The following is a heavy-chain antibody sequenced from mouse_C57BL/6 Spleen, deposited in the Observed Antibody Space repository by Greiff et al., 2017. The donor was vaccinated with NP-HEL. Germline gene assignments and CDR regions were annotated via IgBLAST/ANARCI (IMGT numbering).Heavy chain of an antibody. CDR1: GYTFTSYW. CDR3: ARDYDYDGGWYFDV. CDR2: IYPGSGST. Sequence: QVQLQQSGAELVKPGASVKMSCKASGYTFTSYWITWVKQRPGQGLEWIGDIYPGSGSTNYNEKFKSKATLTVDTSSSTAYMQLSSLTSEDSAVYYCARDYDYDGGWYFDVWGTGTTVTVSS. J-gene: IGHJ1*03. D-gene: IGHD2-4*01. V-gene: IGHV1-55*01.